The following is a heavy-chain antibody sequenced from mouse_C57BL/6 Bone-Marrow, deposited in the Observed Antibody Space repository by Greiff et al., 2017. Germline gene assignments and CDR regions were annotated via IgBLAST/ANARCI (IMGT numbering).Heavy chain of an antibody. CDR3: AREEDPNWYFHG. CDR1: GYAFSSSW. V-gene: IGHV1-82*01. CDR2: IYPGDGDT. Sequence: QVHVKQSGPELVKPGASVKISCKASGYAFSSSWMNWVKQRTGKGLEWIGRIYPGDGDTKYNGKFKGKATLTADKPSSTAYMQLSSLTSEDSAVYFCAREEDPNWYFHGWGTGTTVTVSS. J-gene: IGHJ1*03.